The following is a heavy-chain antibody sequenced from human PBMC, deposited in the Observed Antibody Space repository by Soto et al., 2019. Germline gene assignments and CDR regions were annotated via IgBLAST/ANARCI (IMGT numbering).Heavy chain of an antibody. CDR3: AKGEYSSSSGAFDI. J-gene: IGHJ3*02. Sequence: SETLSLTCTVSGGSISSGDYYWSWIRQPPGKGLEWIGYIYYSGSTYYNPSLKSRVTISVDTSKNQFSLKLSSVTAADTAVYYCAKGEYSSSSGAFDIWGQGTMVTVS. CDR2: IYYSGST. CDR1: GGSISSGDYY. V-gene: IGHV4-30-4*01. D-gene: IGHD6-6*01.